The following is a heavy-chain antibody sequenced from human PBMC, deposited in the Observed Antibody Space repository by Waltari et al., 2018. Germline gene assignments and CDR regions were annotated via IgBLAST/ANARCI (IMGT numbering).Heavy chain of an antibody. J-gene: IGHJ5*02. CDR2: IYSGGST. CDR3: ARAVGTPGSSYWFDP. D-gene: IGHD6-13*01. Sequence: EVQLVESGGGLIQPGGSLRLSCAASGFTVSSHYMSWVRQAPGKGLEWVSVIYSGGSTFYADSVKGRFTISRDNSKNTLYLQMNSLRAEDTAVYYCARAVGTPGSSYWFDPWGQGTLVTVSS. CDR1: GFTVSSHY. V-gene: IGHV3-53*01.